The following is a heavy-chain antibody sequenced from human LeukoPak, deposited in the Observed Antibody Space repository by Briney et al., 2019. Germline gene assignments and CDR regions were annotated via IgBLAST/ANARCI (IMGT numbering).Heavy chain of an antibody. CDR3: AREGITMVRGSNWFDP. Sequence: PSETLSLTCTVSGRSIRRSRYYWGWIRQPPGKGLERNGSVYSSGRTYYSPSLTSRVTVSADTSKNQFSLKLSSVTAADTAVYYCAREGITMVRGSNWFDPWGQGTLVTVSS. D-gene: IGHD3-10*01. V-gene: IGHV4-39*07. CDR1: GRSIRRSRYY. CDR2: VYSSGRT. J-gene: IGHJ5*02.